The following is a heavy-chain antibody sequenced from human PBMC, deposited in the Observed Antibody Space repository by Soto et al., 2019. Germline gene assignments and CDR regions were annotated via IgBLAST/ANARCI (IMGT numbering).Heavy chain of an antibody. CDR2: IYYSGNT. J-gene: IGHJ4*02. CDR3: AREGGESSDGLYYFDS. V-gene: IGHV4-30-4*01. CDR1: GGSTSSDNY. Sequence: SETLSLTSTVSGGSTSSDNYWSWIRQPPGKGLEWIGHIYYSGNTDYNPSLKSRLAISIDTSKNQFSLKLSSVTAADTAVYFCAREGGESSDGLYYFDSWGQGSLVTVSS. D-gene: IGHD3-16*01.